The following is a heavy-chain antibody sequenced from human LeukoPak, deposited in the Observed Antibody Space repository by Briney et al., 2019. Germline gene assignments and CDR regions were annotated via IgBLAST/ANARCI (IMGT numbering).Heavy chain of an antibody. CDR3: ARHGRYGDYVN. D-gene: IGHD4-17*01. Sequence: GESLKISCKGSGYSFTTHWIGWVRQMPGKGVELMGIIYPGGSDIRYSSSFQGQVTISADKSISTAYLQWSSLKASDTAMYYCARHGRYGDYVNWGQGTLVTVYS. J-gene: IGHJ4*02. CDR2: IYPGGSDI. CDR1: GYSFTTHW. V-gene: IGHV5-51*01.